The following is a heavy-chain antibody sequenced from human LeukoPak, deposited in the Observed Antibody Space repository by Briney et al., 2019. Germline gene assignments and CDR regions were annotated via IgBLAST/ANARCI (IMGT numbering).Heavy chain of an antibody. V-gene: IGHV3-21*01. CDR3: ARGSGEYYGMDV. CDR1: GFTFSSYS. D-gene: IGHD2-15*01. CDR2: ISSSSSYI. J-gene: IGHJ6*02. Sequence: GGSLRLSCAASGFTFSSYSINWVRQAPGKGLEWVSSISSSSSYIYYAGSVKGRFTISRDNAKNSLYLQMNSLRAEDTAVYYCARGSGEYYGMDVWGQGTTVTVSS.